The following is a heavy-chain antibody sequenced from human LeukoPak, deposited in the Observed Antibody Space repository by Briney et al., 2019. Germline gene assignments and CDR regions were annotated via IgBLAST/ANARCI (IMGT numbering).Heavy chain of an antibody. V-gene: IGHV3-30-3*01. Sequence: GGSLRLSCAASGFTFSSYAMHWVRQAPDKGLEWVAVISYDGSNKYYADSVKGRFTISRDNSKNTLYLQMNSLRAEDTAVYYCARVSRGDYVWGSYPLPLYWGQGTLVTVSS. J-gene: IGHJ4*02. CDR1: GFTFSSYA. CDR2: ISYDGSNK. D-gene: IGHD3-16*02. CDR3: ARVSRGDYVWGSYPLPLY.